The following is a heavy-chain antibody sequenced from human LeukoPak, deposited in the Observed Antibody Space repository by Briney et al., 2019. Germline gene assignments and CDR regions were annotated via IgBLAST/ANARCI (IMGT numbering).Heavy chain of an antibody. D-gene: IGHD3-10*01. CDR3: ARGGSGSYFSWLDP. J-gene: IGHJ5*02. V-gene: IGHV1-2*02. CDR2: INPNSGGT. Sequence: ASVKVSRKASGYTFTGYYIHWVRQAPGQGLECMGWINPNSGGTNYAQKFQGRVTMARDTSISTAYMELNRLRSDDTAVYYCARGGSGSYFSWLDPWGQGTLVTVSS. CDR1: GYTFTGYY.